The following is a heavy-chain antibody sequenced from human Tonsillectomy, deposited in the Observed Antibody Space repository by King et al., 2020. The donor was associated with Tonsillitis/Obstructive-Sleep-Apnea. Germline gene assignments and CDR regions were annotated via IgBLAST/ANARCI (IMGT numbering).Heavy chain of an antibody. CDR3: ARQEGRSGCFYFDH. CDR1: GYSFNRHW. CDR2: IYLGDSDT. V-gene: IGHV5-51*01. J-gene: IGHJ4*02. Sequence: VQLVQSGAEVKKPGESLKISCKISGYSFNRHWIGWVRQMPGKGLEWMGIIYLGDSDTTYSPSFQGQVTISAEKSISTAYLQWRSLKASDTAMYYCARQEGRSGCFYFDHWGQGTLVTVSS. D-gene: IGHD1-26*01.